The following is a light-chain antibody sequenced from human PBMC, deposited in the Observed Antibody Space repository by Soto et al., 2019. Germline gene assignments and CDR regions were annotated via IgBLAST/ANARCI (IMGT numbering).Light chain of an antibody. Sequence: IQLTQSPSSLSASVGDRVTITCRASQGISSYLAWYQQKPGKAPKLLIYGASTLEGGVPFRFSGSGSGTDFTLTISSLQPEDFATYYCQQLNTYPITVGKGTRLEIK. CDR1: QGISSY. V-gene: IGKV1-9*01. CDR3: QQLNTYPIT. J-gene: IGKJ5*01. CDR2: GAS.